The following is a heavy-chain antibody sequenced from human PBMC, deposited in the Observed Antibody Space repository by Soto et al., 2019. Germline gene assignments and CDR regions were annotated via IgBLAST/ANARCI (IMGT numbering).Heavy chain of an antibody. CDR2: ISSTTNYI. V-gene: IGHV3-21*06. CDR1: GFTFTRYS. Sequence: GGALRLSCAASGFTFTRYSMNWVRQAPGKGLEWVSSISSTTNYIYYGDSMKGRFTISRANAKNSLYLEMNSLSPANTAVYCCAGGPEDLTSYLEYWGQGTLVAVSS. J-gene: IGHJ4*02. CDR3: AGGPEDLTSYLEY.